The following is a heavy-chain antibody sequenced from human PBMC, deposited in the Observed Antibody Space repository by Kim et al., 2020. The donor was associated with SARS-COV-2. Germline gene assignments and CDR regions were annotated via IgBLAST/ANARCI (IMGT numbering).Heavy chain of an antibody. Sequence: GSLRLSCAASGFTFSSYAMHWVRQAPGKGLEWVAVISYDGSNKYYADSVKGRFTISRDNSKNTLYLQMNSLRAEDTAVYYCARDKTAMVVGPFDYWGQGTLVTVSS. CDR1: GFTFSSYA. J-gene: IGHJ4*02. CDR2: ISYDGSNK. CDR3: ARDKTAMVVGPFDY. V-gene: IGHV3-30-3*01. D-gene: IGHD5-18*01.